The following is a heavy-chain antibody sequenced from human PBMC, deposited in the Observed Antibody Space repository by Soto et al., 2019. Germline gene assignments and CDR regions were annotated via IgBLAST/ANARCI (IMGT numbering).Heavy chain of an antibody. J-gene: IGHJ4*02. V-gene: IGHV1-46*01. CDR2: INPSTGTT. Sequence: GASVKVSCKASGYTFTSYYLHWVRQAPGQGLEWMAIINPSTGTTTYAQKFQGRVTMSSDSSTSTVYMELGRLRSEDTAVYYCARDLVPYYWGQGALVTVSS. CDR1: GYTFTSYY. D-gene: IGHD2-15*01. CDR3: ARDLVPYY.